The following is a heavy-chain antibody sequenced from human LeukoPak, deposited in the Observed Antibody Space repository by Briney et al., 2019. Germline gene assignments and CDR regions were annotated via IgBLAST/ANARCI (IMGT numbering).Heavy chain of an antibody. V-gene: IGHV1-69*01. CDR3: AREYYYGSGDGNI. D-gene: IGHD3-10*01. J-gene: IGHJ3*02. CDR1: GGTFSSYA. CDR2: IIPIFGTA. Sequence: SVRVSCKASGGTFSSYAISWVRQAPGQGPGWMGGIIPIFGTAHYAQKLQGRVTIPADESTRTAYMELSSLRSEDTAVYYCAREYYYGSGDGNIWGQGTMVTVSS.